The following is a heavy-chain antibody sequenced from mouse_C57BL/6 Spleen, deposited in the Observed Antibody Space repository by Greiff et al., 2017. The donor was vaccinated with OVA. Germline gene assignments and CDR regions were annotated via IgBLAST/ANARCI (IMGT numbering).Heavy chain of an antibody. CDR2: ISYDGSN. Sequence: EVKLQESGPGLVKPSQSLSLTCSVTGYSLTSGYYWTWIRQFPGNKLAWMGYISYDGSNNYTPSLKTLISITRDTYKHLFCLKLNSATTEDTATSYCSRNHVYFDVWGTGTTVTVSS. CDR1: GYSLTSGYY. V-gene: IGHV3-6*01. J-gene: IGHJ1*03. CDR3: SRNHVYFDV.